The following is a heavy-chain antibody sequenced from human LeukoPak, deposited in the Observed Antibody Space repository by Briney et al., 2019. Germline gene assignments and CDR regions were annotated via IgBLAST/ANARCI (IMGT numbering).Heavy chain of an antibody. J-gene: IGHJ4*02. Sequence: PGGSLRLSCAASGFTFSSYAMHWVRQAPGKGLEWVAVMSYDGSNKYYADSVKGRFTISRDNSKNTLYLQMNSLRAEDTAVYYCARDSHERLDYWGQGTLVTVSS. CDR2: MSYDGSNK. V-gene: IGHV3-30-3*01. CDR3: ARDSHERLDY. CDR1: GFTFSSYA. D-gene: IGHD1-1*01.